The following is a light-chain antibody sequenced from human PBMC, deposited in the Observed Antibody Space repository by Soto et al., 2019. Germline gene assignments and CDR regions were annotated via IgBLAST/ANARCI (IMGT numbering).Light chain of an antibody. V-gene: IGKV3-20*01. CDR3: QQYGDSPPET. Sequence: EIVLTQSPGTLSLSPGERATLSCRASQSVSNNYLAWYQQKPGQAPRLLIYGASNRATGIPDRFSGSGSGTDFTLTISRLEPEDFAVYYCQQYGDSPPETFGQGTRVEIK. J-gene: IGKJ1*01. CDR1: QSVSNNY. CDR2: GAS.